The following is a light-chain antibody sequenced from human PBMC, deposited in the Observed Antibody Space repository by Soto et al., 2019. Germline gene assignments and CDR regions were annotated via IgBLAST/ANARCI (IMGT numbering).Light chain of an antibody. V-gene: IGLV2-23*02. CDR1: NNDVGSYNL. J-gene: IGLJ3*02. Sequence: QSVLTQPASVSGSPGQSITISCTGTNNDVGSYNLVSWYQQHPGKAPKVMIYEVSKRPSGVSNRFSGSKSGNTASLTISGLQAEDEADYYCCSYAGSSTYWVFGGGTQLTVL. CDR2: EVS. CDR3: CSYAGSSTYWV.